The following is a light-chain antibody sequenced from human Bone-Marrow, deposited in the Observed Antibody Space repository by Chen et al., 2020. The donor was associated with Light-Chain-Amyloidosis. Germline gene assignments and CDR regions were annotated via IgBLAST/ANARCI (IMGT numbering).Light chain of an antibody. J-gene: IGKJ1*01. Sequence: DIVMTPSPLSLPVTPGEPASISCRSSQSRLHSNGYNYLDWYLQKPGQSPQLLIYLGSNRASGVPDRFSGSGSGTDFTLKISRVEADDVGVYYCMQALQTPPTFGQGTKVEIK. CDR1: QSRLHSNGYNY. CDR3: MQALQTPPT. V-gene: IGKV2-28*01. CDR2: LGS.